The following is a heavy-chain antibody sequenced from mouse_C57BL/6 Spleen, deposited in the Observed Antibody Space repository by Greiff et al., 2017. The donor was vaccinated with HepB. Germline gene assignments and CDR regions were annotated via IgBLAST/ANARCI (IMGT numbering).Heavy chain of an antibody. Sequence: EVMLVESGEGLVKPGGSLKLSCAASGFTFSSYAMSWVRQTPEKRLEWVAYISSGGDYIYYADTVKGRFTISRDNARNTLYLQMSSLKSEDTAMYYWTREQLRDGAMDYWGQGTSVTVSS. CDR1: GFTFSSYA. J-gene: IGHJ4*01. CDR3: TREQLRDGAMDY. V-gene: IGHV5-9-1*02. CDR2: ISSGGDYI. D-gene: IGHD3-2*02.